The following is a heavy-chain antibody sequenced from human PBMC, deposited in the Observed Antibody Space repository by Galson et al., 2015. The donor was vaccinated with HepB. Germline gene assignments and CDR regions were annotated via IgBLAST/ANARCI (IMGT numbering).Heavy chain of an antibody. CDR3: ARERVVIPPTGMDV. J-gene: IGHJ6*02. V-gene: IGHV3-11*01. D-gene: IGHD3-3*01. CDR1: GFRFSDYN. Sequence: SLRLSCAASGFRFSDYNMNWVRQAPGKGLEWVSYIRSSDSTRYYADSVKGRFTISRGNAKNSLYLQMNSLRAEDTAVYYCARERVVIPPTGMDVWGQGTTVTVSS. CDR2: IRSSDSTR.